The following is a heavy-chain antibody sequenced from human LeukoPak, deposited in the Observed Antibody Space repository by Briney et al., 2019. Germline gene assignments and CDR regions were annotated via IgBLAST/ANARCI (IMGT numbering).Heavy chain of an antibody. CDR1: GFTFSSYA. CDR3: VKAFIPDYDSSGYPYYFDY. V-gene: IGHV3-64D*06. J-gene: IGHJ4*02. D-gene: IGHD3-22*01. CDR2: ISSNGGST. Sequence: GGSLRLSRSASGFTFSSYAMHWVRQAPGKGLEYVSAISSNGGSTYYADSVKGRFTISRDNSKNTLYLQMSSLRAEDTAVYYCVKAFIPDYDSSGYPYYFDYWGQGTLVTVSS.